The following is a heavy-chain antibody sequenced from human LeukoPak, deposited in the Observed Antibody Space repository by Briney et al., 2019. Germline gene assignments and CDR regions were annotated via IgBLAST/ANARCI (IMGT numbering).Heavy chain of an antibody. CDR2: IIPIFGTA. CDR1: GGTFSSYA. V-gene: IGHV1-69*13. Sequence: RASVKVSCKASGGTFSSYAISWVRQAPGQGLEWMGGIIPIFGTANYAQKFQGRVTITADESTSTAYMELSSLRSEDTAVYYCARVRVGSKDAFDIWGQGTMVTVSS. CDR3: ARVRVGSKDAFDI. D-gene: IGHD1-26*01. J-gene: IGHJ3*02.